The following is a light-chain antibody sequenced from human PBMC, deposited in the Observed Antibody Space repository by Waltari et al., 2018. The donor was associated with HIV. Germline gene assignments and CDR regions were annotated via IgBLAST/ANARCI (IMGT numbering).Light chain of an antibody. Sequence: QSALTQPASVSGSPGQSITISCTGTNSDIGGFDSVYWYQQYPGSAPKLLIFEVTNRPSGISDRFSASKSGTTASLTISGLQADDAADYYCSSYTRSTTLVFGGGTKVTVL. J-gene: IGLJ2*01. V-gene: IGLV2-14*01. CDR3: SSYTRSTTLV. CDR1: NSDIGGFDS. CDR2: EVT.